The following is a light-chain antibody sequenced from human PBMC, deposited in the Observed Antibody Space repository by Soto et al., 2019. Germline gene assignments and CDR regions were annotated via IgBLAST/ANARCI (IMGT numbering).Light chain of an antibody. CDR3: QKYNSAPWT. V-gene: IGKV1-27*01. Sequence: DIQMTQSPSSLSASVGDRVTITCRAIQGISNYLAWYQQKPGKVPKLRIYAASTLQPGVTCRFSVSGPGTDFTLTISSLQPKDVAPYNYQKYNSAPWTFGQGTKVEIK. CDR2: AAS. CDR1: QGISNY. J-gene: IGKJ1*01.